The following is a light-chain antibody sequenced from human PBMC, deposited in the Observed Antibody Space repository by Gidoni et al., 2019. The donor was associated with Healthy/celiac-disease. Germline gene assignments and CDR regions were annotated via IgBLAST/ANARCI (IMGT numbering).Light chain of an antibody. Sequence: QSALTQPASVSGSPGPSIPISCTGTSSDVGSYNLVSWYQQHPGKAPKLMIYEVSKRPSGVSNRFSGSKSGNTASLTISGLQAEDEADYYCCSYAGSSTFYVVFGGGTKLTVL. CDR1: SSDVGSYNL. V-gene: IGLV2-23*02. CDR3: CSYAGSSTFYVV. J-gene: IGLJ2*01. CDR2: EVS.